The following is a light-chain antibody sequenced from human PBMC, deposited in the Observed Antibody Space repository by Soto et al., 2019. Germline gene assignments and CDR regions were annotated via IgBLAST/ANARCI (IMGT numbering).Light chain of an antibody. CDR2: KVT. V-gene: IGLV2-23*02. J-gene: IGLJ1*01. CDR3: CSYAGSSTFYV. Sequence: QSALTQPASVSGSAGQSITISCTGSSSDVGSYNLVSWYQQHPGKAPKLLIYKVTKRPSGVSNRFSGSKSVNTASLTISGLQAEDEADYYCCSYAGSSTFYVFGTGTKVTVL. CDR1: SSDVGSYNL.